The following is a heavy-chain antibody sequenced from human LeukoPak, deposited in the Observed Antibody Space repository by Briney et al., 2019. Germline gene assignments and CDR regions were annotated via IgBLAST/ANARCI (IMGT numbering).Heavy chain of an antibody. V-gene: IGHV1-46*01. Sequence: ASVKVSCKASGYTFTSYYMHWVRQAPGQGLEWMGIINPSGGSTSYAQKFQGRVTMNRDTSTSTVYMELSSLGSEDTAVYYCASGSSGWAYFDYWGQGTLVTVSS. CDR1: GYTFTSYY. J-gene: IGHJ4*02. CDR2: INPSGGST. CDR3: ASGSSGWAYFDY. D-gene: IGHD6-19*01.